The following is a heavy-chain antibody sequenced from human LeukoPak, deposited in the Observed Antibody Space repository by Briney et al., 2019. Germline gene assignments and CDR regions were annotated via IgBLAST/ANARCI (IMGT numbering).Heavy chain of an antibody. D-gene: IGHD5-12*01. V-gene: IGHV3-7*04. CDR3: ARGEGYSGHAD. Sequence: GGSLRLSCAASGLGFGSFWMSWVRQAPGKGLEWVANINQDGREKDYVDSVKGRFTISRDNAKNSLYLQMNSLRAEDTAVYYCARGEGYSGHADWRQGTLVTVSS. CDR2: INQDGREK. J-gene: IGHJ4*02. CDR1: GLGFGSFW.